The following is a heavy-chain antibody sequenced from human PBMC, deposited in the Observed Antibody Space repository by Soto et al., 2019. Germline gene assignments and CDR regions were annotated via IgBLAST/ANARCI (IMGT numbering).Heavy chain of an antibody. D-gene: IGHD2-15*01. Sequence: PGGSLRLSCAASGFSFKTAWMSWVRQAPGKGLEWVGRIKTESEGGTTDHAAPVKGRFIISRDDSKNTLYLQVMSLKIEDSGVYYCTTDVGPGPGFFDYWGQGTLVTVSS. CDR1: GFSFKTAW. J-gene: IGHJ4*02. CDR3: TTDVGPGPGFFDY. CDR2: IKTESEGGTT. V-gene: IGHV3-15*01.